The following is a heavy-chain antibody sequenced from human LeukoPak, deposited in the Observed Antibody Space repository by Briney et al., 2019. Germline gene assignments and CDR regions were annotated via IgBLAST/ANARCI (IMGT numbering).Heavy chain of an antibody. V-gene: IGHV3-48*04. CDR3: GRYLNY. CDR2: ITTSEIT. Sequence: GGSLRLSCAASGFTFSSYSMNWVRQAPGKGPEWVSHITTSEITYYADSVKGRFTISRDNAKNSLYLQMTSLRVEDTAVYYCGRYLNYWGQGTLVTVSS. CDR1: GFTFSSYS. D-gene: IGHD3-9*01. J-gene: IGHJ4*02.